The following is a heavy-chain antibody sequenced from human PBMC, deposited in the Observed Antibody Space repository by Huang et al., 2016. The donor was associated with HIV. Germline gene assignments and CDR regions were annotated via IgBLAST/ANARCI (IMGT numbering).Heavy chain of an antibody. V-gene: IGHV1-69*13. CDR1: GGTFKNND. CDR3: ATTGRELLRGYFDY. CDR2: IIPIYGTP. J-gene: IGHJ4*03. Sequence: QVQLVQSGAEVKKPGSSLKVSCKASGGTFKNNDLNWVRQAPGQGLEWIGGIIPIYGTPLYAQKFQGRVTISADESTNTAYMELISLTSEDTAVYYCATTGRELLRGYFDYWGQGTLVTVA. D-gene: IGHD1-1*01.